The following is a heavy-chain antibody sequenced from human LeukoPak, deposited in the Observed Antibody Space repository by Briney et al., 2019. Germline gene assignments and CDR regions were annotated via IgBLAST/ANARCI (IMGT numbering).Heavy chain of an antibody. V-gene: IGHV3-48*02. D-gene: IGHD1-14*01. J-gene: IGHJ4*02. CDR3: ARDGNPFDY. Sequence: GGSLRLSCAASGFTFTRYSMNWVRQAPGKGLEWISYISSSSSIIYYVHSVKGRFTISRDNAKNSLYLQMNSLRDEDTAVYYCARDGNPFDYWGQGTLVTVSS. CDR2: ISSSSSII. CDR1: GFTFTRYS.